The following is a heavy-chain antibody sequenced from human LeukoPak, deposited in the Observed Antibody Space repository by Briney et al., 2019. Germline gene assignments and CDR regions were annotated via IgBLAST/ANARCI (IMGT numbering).Heavy chain of an antibody. CDR3: ARDRDIVVVPAGFDY. J-gene: IGHJ4*02. CDR2: IYYSGST. D-gene: IGHD2-2*01. V-gene: IGHV4-39*07. CDR1: GGSISSSSYY. Sequence: PSETLSLTCTVSGGSISSSSYYWGWIHQPPGKGLEWIGSIYYSGSTYYNPSLKSRVTISVDTSKNQFSLKLSSVTAADTAVYYCARDRDIVVVPAGFDYWGQGTLVTVSS.